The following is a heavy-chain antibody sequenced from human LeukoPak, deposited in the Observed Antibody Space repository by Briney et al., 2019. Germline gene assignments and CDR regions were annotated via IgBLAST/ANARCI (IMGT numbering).Heavy chain of an antibody. Sequence: GGSLRLSCAASGFTFSSCGMHWVRQAPGKGLEWVAVASYDGINKYYADSMKGRFTISRDNSKNTLYLQMNSLRPEDTAVYFCVKEAASGNYRTGDYWGQGTLVTVSS. CDR1: GFTFSSCG. CDR2: ASYDGINK. D-gene: IGHD6-19*01. J-gene: IGHJ4*02. CDR3: VKEAASGNYRTGDY. V-gene: IGHV3-30*18.